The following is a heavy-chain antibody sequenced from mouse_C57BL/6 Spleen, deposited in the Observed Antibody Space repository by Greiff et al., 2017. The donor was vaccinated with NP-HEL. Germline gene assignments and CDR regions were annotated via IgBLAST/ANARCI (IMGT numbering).Heavy chain of an antibody. D-gene: IGHD1-1*02. CDR3: ARKGPYGTCAY. V-gene: IGHV1-26*01. CDR1: GYTFTDYY. J-gene: IGHJ3*01. Sequence: EVQLQQSGPELVKPGASVKISCKASGYTFTDYYMNWVKQSHGKSLEWIGDINPNNGGTSYNQKFKGKATLTVDKSSSTAYMELRSLTSEDSAVYYCARKGPYGTCAYWGQGTLVTVSA. CDR2: INPNNGGT.